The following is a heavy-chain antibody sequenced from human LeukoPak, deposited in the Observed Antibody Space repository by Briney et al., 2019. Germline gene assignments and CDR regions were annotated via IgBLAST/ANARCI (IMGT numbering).Heavy chain of an antibody. CDR3: AKDCGDRSTDY. V-gene: IGHV3-30*02. D-gene: IGHD4-17*01. CDR1: GFTFDSFG. CDR2: IRLDGSYS. J-gene: IGHJ4*02. Sequence: GGSLRLSCAASGFTFDSFGMHWVRQAPGKGLEWVAFIRLDGSYSDYGDSMKGRITISRDNSRKTLLLEMNSRRTDDTAVYYCAKDCGDRSTDYCGQGTLVIVFS.